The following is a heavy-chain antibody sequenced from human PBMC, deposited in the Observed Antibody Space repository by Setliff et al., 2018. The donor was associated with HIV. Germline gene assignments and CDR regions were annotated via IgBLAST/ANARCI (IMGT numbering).Heavy chain of an antibody. Sequence: ASVKVSCKASGYTFTSYYMFWVRQAPGQGLEWMGIINPSGGTTNYAQKFQGRVTMTRDTSTSTVYMELSSLRSEDTAVYYCTEVVPVNPGYFNDWGQGTLVTVSS. CDR3: TEVVPVNPGYFND. V-gene: IGHV1-46*01. CDR2: INPSGGTT. CDR1: GYTFTSYY. D-gene: IGHD2-15*01. J-gene: IGHJ1*01.